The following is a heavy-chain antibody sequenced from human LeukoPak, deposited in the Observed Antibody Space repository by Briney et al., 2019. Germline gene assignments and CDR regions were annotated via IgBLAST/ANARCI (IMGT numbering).Heavy chain of an antibody. Sequence: PGGSLRLSCAASGFTFSSYWMSWVCQAPGKGLEWVANIKQDGGEKYHVDSVMGRFTISKDNAKNLLYLQMNSLRAEDTAVYYCAREVHASFDYWGQGTLVTVSS. CDR3: AREVHASFDY. CDR2: IKQDGGEK. J-gene: IGHJ4*02. V-gene: IGHV3-7*01. CDR1: GFTFSSYW. D-gene: IGHD2-2*01.